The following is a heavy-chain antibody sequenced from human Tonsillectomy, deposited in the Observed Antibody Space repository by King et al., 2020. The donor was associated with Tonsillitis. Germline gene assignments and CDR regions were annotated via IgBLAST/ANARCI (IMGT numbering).Heavy chain of an antibody. Sequence: DVQLVESGGGLVQPGGSLRLSCAASGFTFSSYAMHWVRQAPGKGLEYVSVISSNGGSTYYANSVKGRFTISRDNSKNTLYLQMGSLRAEDMAVYYCARGGYSYGYFSYWGQGTLVTVSS. CDR3: ARGGYSYGYFSY. D-gene: IGHD5-18*01. V-gene: IGHV3-64*01. CDR2: ISSNGGST. J-gene: IGHJ4*02. CDR1: GFTFSSYA.